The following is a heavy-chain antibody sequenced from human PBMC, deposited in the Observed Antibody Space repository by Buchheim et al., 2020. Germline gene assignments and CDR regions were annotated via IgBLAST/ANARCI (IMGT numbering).Heavy chain of an antibody. CDR3: ARAQEDSSGYYGPQKDFDY. Sequence: QVQLQESGPGLVKPSQTLSLTCTVSGGSISSGGYYWSWNRQHPGKGLEWIGYIYYSGSTYYNPSLKSRVTISVDTSKNQFSLKLSSVTAADTAVSYCARAQEDSSGYYGPQKDFDYWGQGTL. J-gene: IGHJ4*02. D-gene: IGHD3-22*01. V-gene: IGHV4-31*03. CDR1: GGSISSGGYY. CDR2: IYYSGST.